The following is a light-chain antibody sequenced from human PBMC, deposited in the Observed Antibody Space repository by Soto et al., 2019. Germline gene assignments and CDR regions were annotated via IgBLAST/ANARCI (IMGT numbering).Light chain of an antibody. CDR2: KAS. Sequence: DIQMTQSPSTLSAAVGDRVIITCRASQSVNRWLAWYQQKPGKAPKLLIYKASSLPSGVPSRFTGSGSGTEFTLTINNVQPDDFATYYCQQFNGHSTFGQGTRLEIK. V-gene: IGKV1-5*03. CDR3: QQFNGHST. J-gene: IGKJ2*01. CDR1: QSVNRW.